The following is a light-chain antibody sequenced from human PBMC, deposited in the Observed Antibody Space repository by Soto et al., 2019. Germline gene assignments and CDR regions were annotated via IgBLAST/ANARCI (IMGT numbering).Light chain of an antibody. Sequence: DIQITQSPSSLSASVGDRVTSTCRASQGISNYLAWYQQKPGKVPKLLIYAASTFQSGDPSRFSGSGSGIDFTLTISSLQPEDVATYYCQKYNSAPPFGPGTKVDIK. J-gene: IGKJ3*01. CDR2: AAS. CDR3: QKYNSAPP. V-gene: IGKV1-27*01. CDR1: QGISNY.